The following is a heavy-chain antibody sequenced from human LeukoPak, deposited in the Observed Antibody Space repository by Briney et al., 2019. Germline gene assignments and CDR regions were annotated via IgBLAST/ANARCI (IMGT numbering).Heavy chain of an antibody. CDR1: GYSISSGYY. Sequence: SQTLSLTCTVSGYSISSGYYWGWIRQSPGKGLEWIGSIYHGGSTYYNPSLRSRVIVSVHTSKNHSSLKMSSVTAADTAVYYCARDLASCAGDCYSDRFDYWGQGALVTVSS. CDR3: ARDLASCAGDCYSDRFDY. J-gene: IGHJ4*02. D-gene: IGHD2-21*02. V-gene: IGHV4-38-2*02. CDR2: IYHGGST.